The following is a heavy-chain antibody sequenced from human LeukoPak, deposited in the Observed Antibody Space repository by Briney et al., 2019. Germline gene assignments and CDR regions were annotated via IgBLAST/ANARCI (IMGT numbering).Heavy chain of an antibody. CDR3: AKDLDSSSWYGSLH. CDR1: GFTFSSYA. CDR2: ISGSGGST. J-gene: IGHJ4*02. D-gene: IGHD6-13*01. V-gene: IGHV3-23*01. Sequence: GGSLRLSCAASGFTFSSYAMSWVRQAPGKGLEWVSAISGSGGSTYYADSVKGRFTISRDNSKNTLYLQMNSLRAEDTAVYYCAKDLDSSSWYGSLHWGQGTLVTVSS.